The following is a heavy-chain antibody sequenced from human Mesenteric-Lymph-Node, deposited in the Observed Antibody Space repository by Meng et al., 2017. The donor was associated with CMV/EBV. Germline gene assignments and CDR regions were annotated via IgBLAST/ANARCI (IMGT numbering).Heavy chain of an antibody. CDR1: GFTFDDYA. J-gene: IGHJ4*02. CDR3: AKGGPTAASAY. V-gene: IGHV3-23*01. Sequence: GSLRLSCAASGFTFDDYAMHWVRQAPGKGLEWVSTVSPSGTHTDYADSLKGRFTISRDNSEMLYLQMNSLRAEDTAIYYCAKGGPTAASAYWGQGTLVTVSS. CDR2: VSPSGTHT. D-gene: IGHD2-2*01.